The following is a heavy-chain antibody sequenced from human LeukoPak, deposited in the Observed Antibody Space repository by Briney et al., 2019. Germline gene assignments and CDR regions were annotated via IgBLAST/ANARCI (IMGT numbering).Heavy chain of an antibody. V-gene: IGHV1-69*01. Sequence: SVTVSCKASGGTFSSYAISWVRQAPGQGLEWMGGSIHIFGTANYAQKFQGRVTITADESTSTAYMELSSLRSEDTAVYYCARETYGSGSLSWGQGTLVTVSS. D-gene: IGHD3-10*01. CDR1: GGTFSSYA. J-gene: IGHJ4*02. CDR3: ARETYGSGSLS. CDR2: SIHIFGTA.